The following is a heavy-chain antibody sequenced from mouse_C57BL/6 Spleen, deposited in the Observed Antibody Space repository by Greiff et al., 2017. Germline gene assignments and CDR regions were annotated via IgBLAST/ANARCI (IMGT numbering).Heavy chain of an antibody. V-gene: IGHV1-9*01. CDR2: ILPGSGST. CDR3: ARGDYDAKGRASFDY. D-gene: IGHD2-4*01. J-gene: IGHJ2*01. Sequence: QVQLQQSGAELMKPGASVKLSCKATGYTFTGYWIEWVKQRPGHGLEWIGEILPGSGSTNYNEKFKGKATFTADTSSNTAYMQLSSLTTEDAAIYYCARGDYDAKGRASFDYWGQGTTLTVSS. CDR1: GYTFTGYW.